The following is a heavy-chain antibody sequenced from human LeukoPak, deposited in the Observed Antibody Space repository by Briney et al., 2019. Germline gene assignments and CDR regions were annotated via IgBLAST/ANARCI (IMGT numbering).Heavy chain of an antibody. V-gene: IGHV3-30*18. CDR2: ISHDGSNK. D-gene: IGHD1-26*01. J-gene: IGHJ4*02. CDR1: GFTFSSYG. Sequence: PGGSLRLSCAASGFTFSSYGMHWVRQAPGKGLEWVAVISHDGSNKYYADSVKGRFTISRDNSKNTLYLQMNSLRAEDTAVYYCAKESGSYHYYFGYWGQGTLVTVSS. CDR3: AKESGSYHYYFGY.